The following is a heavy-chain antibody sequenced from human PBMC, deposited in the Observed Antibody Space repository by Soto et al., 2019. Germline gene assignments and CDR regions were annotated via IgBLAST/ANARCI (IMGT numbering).Heavy chain of an antibody. CDR2: IVPLFRTT. D-gene: IGHD3-16*01. CDR1: GGTFSSYA. CDR3: AREMYTTRGSPFDY. Sequence: QVQLVQSGAEAKKPGSSVKVSCKTSGGTFSSYAISWVRQAPGQGLEWMGGIVPLFRTTNYAQKFQGRVTMTRDTSTSTVYMEVSSLRSEDTAVYYCAREMYTTRGSPFDYWGQRTLVTVSS. V-gene: IGHV1-69*06. J-gene: IGHJ4*02.